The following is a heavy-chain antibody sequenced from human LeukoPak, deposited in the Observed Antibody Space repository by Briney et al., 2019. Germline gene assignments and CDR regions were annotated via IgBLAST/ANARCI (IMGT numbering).Heavy chain of an antibody. CDR2: ISWNSGSI. CDR1: GFTFRDHY. Sequence: GGSLRLSCAGSGFTFRDHYMAWIRQTPGKGLEWVSGISWNSGSIGYADSVKGRFTISRDNAKNSLYLQMNSLRAEDTALYYCAKELVRGVPGGFDYWGQGTLVTVSS. J-gene: IGHJ4*02. V-gene: IGHV3-9*01. CDR3: AKELVRGVPGGFDY. D-gene: IGHD3-10*01.